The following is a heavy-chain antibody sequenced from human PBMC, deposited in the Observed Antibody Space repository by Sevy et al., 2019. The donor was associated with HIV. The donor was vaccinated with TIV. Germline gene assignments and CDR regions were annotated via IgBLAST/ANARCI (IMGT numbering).Heavy chain of an antibody. CDR3: ARDGGTIAAAGTTHRRLDP. J-gene: IGHJ5*02. CDR2: IYYSGST. CDR1: GGSISSGGYY. Sequence: SETLSLTCTVSGGSISSGGYYWSWIRQHPGKGLEWIGYIYYSGSTYYNPSLKSRVTISVDTSKNRFSLKLSSVTAADTAVYYCARDGGTIAAAGTTHRRLDPWGQGTLVTVSS. D-gene: IGHD6-13*01. V-gene: IGHV4-31*03.